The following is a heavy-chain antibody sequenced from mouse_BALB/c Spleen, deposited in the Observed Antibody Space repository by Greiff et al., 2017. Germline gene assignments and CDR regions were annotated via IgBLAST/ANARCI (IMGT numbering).Heavy chain of an antibody. J-gene: IGHJ2*01. CDR1: GYSFTSYW. CDR3: ARGERDYFDY. V-gene: IGHV1S126*01. CDR2: IDPSDSET. Sequence: VKLQESGPQLVRPGASVKISCKASGYSFTSYWMHWVKQRPGQGLEWIGMIDPSDSETRLNQKFKDKATLTVDKSSSTAYMQLSSPTSEDSAVYYCARGERDYFDYWGQGTTLTVSS.